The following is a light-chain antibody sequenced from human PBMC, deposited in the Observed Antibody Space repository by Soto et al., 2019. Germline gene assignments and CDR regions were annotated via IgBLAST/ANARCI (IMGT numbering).Light chain of an antibody. V-gene: IGKV3-15*01. CDR1: QSVHIN. CDR2: GAS. Sequence: EIVMTQSPATLSVAPGERATLSCRASQSVHINLAWYQQKPGQAPRLLIQGASIRSTGIAARFSGSGSGTEFILTISSLQSEDSAIYYCQHYNEWPYTFGQGTRVEI. CDR3: QHYNEWPYT. J-gene: IGKJ2*01.